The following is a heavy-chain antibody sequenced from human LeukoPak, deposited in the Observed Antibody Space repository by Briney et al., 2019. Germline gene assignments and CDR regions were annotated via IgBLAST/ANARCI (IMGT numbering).Heavy chain of an antibody. CDR1: GFTFSSYA. J-gene: IGHJ1*01. CDR2: ISGSGAYT. D-gene: IGHD3-10*01. CDR3: AKYFASGSYYKLPH. Sequence: GGSLRLSCAASGFTFSSYAMSWVRQAPGEGLEWVSTISGSGAYTYYADSVKGRFTISRDNSKNTLYLQMNSLRAEDTAVYYCAKYFASGSYYKLPHWGQGTLVTVSS. V-gene: IGHV3-23*01.